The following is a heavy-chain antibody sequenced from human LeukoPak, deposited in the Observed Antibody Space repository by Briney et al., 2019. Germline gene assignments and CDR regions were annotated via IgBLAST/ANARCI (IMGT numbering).Heavy chain of an antibody. J-gene: IGHJ4*02. Sequence: GGSLRLSCAASGFTFSSYGMSWVRQAPGKGLEWVSAISGSGGSTYYADSVKGRFTISRDNSKNTLYLQMNSLRAEDTAVYYCANTAVTMFRGVIITSYYIDYWGQGTLVTVSS. CDR2: ISGSGGST. CDR1: GFTFSSYG. V-gene: IGHV3-23*01. D-gene: IGHD3-10*01. CDR3: ANTAVTMFRGVIITSYYIDY.